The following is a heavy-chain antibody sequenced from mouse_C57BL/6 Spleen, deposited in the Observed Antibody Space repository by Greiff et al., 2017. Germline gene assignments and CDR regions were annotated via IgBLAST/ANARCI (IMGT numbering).Heavy chain of an antibody. CDR3: ARGGLRDWYFDV. V-gene: IGHV5-16*01. D-gene: IGHD2-4*01. CDR2: INYDGSST. Sequence: EVKLVESEGGLVQPGSSMKLSCTASGFTFSDSYMAWVRQVPEKGLEWVANINYDGSSTYYLDYLKSRFIISRDNAKNILYLQMSGLKSEDTATYYCARGGLRDWYFDVWGTGTTVTVSS. J-gene: IGHJ1*03. CDR1: GFTFSDSY.